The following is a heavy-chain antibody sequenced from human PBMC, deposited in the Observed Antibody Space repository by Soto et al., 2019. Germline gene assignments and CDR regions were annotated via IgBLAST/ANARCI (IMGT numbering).Heavy chain of an antibody. D-gene: IGHD3-16*01. CDR2: INVNSGGT. Sequence: QVQLVQSGAEVKKPGASVKVSCKASGYTFTGNYMHWVRQAPGQGFEWMGWINVNSGGTKYAQKFQGWVTMTMDTSISTAYMELSRLRSDDTAVYYCARGDKLSLYPQLDYWGQGTLVTVSS. CDR3: ARGDKLSLYPQLDY. CDR1: GYTFTGNY. J-gene: IGHJ4*02. V-gene: IGHV1-2*04.